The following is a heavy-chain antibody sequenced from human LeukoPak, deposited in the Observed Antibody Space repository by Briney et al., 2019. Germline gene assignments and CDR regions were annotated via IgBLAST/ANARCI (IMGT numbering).Heavy chain of an antibody. Sequence: PSETLSLTCTVSGGSFSSGDYYWSWIRQPPGKGLEWIGYIYHSGSTYYNPSLKSRVTISVDRSKNQFSLKLSSVTAADTAVYYCASIAVAGPTRSDYWGQGTLVTVSS. D-gene: IGHD6-19*01. CDR1: GGSFSSGDYY. CDR3: ASIAVAGPTRSDY. V-gene: IGHV4-30-2*01. CDR2: IYHSGST. J-gene: IGHJ4*02.